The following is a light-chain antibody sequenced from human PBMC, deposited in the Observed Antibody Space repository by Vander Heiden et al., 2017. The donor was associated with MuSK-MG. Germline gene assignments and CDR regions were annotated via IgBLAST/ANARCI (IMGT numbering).Light chain of an antibody. J-gene: IGLJ2*01. CDR2: DNN. Sequence: PGQKVTISCSGSSSNIGNNYVSWYQQLPGTAPKLLIYDNNKRPSGIPDRFSGSKPGTSATLAITGLQTGDEADYYCGTWDSSLSALVFGGGTKLTVL. V-gene: IGLV1-51*01. CDR1: SSNIGNNY. CDR3: GTWDSSLSALV.